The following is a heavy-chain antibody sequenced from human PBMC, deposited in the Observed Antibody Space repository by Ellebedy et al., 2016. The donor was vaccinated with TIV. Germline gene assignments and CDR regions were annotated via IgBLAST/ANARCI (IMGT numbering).Heavy chain of an antibody. CDR2: IFWDDSR. Sequence: SGPTLVKPRQTLTLTCTFSGFSLTARGVDVGWVRQPPGEAPEWLALIFWDDSRRYSPSLKGRLNISQGTSKDQVVLTMTNMDRVDTGTYYCVQSDSDDFMASFPYWGQGTLVTVSS. D-gene: IGHD4-17*01. CDR3: VQSDSDDFMASFPY. V-gene: IGHV2-5*02. CDR1: GFSLTARGVD. J-gene: IGHJ4*02.